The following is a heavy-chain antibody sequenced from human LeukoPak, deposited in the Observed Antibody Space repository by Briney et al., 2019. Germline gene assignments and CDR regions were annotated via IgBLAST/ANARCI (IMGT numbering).Heavy chain of an antibody. CDR1: GFTFDDYA. V-gene: IGHV3-9*01. CDR2: ISWNSGSI. CDR3: AKAPLPGIAAAYFDY. D-gene: IGHD6-13*01. Sequence: PGRSLRLSCAASGFTFDDYAMHWVRQAPGKGLEWVSGISWNSGSIGYADSVKGRFTISRDNAKNSLYLQMNSLRAEDTALYYCAKAPLPGIAAAYFDYWGQGTLVTVSS. J-gene: IGHJ4*02.